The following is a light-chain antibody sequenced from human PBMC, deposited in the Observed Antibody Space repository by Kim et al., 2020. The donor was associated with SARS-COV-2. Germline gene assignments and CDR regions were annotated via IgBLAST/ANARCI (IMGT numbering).Light chain of an antibody. V-gene: IGKV3-11*01. CDR1: QGISNY. CDR2: DAS. Sequence: EIVLTQSPATLSLSPDDRATLSCRASQGISNYLAWYQQKPGQAPRLLISDASNRATGIPARFSGSGSGTDFTLTISSLEPEDFTFYYCHQRSSWPGTFGQGTKVDIK. CDR3: HQRSSWPGT. J-gene: IGKJ1*01.